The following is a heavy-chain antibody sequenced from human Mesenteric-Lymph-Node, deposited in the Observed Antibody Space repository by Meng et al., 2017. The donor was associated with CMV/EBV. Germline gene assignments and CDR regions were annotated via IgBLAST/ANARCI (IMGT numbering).Heavy chain of an antibody. D-gene: IGHD6-13*01. V-gene: IGHV1-69*02. CDR1: GGTFSSYT. J-gene: IGHJ5*02. CDR2: IIPILGIA. CDR3: AGGIAAAGSRWFDP. Sequence: QVQLVQLGAEVKKPGSSVKVSCKASGGTFSSYTISWVRQAPGQGLEWMGRIIPILGIANYAQKFQGRVTITADKSTSTAYMELSSLRSEDTAVYYCAGGIAAAGSRWFDPWGQGTLVTVSS.